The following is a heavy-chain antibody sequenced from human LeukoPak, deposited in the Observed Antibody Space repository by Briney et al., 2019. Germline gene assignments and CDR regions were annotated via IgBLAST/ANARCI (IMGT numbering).Heavy chain of an antibody. Sequence: GGSLRLSCAASGFTFSSYAMHWVRQAPGKGLEWVAVISYDGSNKYNADSVKGRFTISRDNSKNTLYLQMNSLRAEDTAVYYCARDWAGGPHDYWGQGSLVTVSS. D-gene: IGHD3-10*01. CDR3: ARDWAGGPHDY. CDR2: ISYDGSNK. CDR1: GFTFSSYA. V-gene: IGHV3-30-3*01. J-gene: IGHJ4*02.